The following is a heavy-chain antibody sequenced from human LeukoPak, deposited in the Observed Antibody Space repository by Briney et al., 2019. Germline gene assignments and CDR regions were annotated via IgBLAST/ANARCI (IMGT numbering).Heavy chain of an antibody. V-gene: IGHV1-18*01. CDR2: ISANSGKT. CDR1: GYTFNSYG. D-gene: IGHD2-15*01. Sequence: ASVKVSCKASGYTFNSYGINWVRQAPGQGLEWVGWISANSGKTNYAQKLQGRATMTIDTSTSTVYMELRSLRSDDTAVYYCARGTVSGQDYYYMDVWGKGTTVTVSS. CDR3: ARGTVSGQDYYYMDV. J-gene: IGHJ6*03.